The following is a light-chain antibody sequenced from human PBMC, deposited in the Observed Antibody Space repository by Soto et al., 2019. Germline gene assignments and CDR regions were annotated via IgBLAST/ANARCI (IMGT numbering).Light chain of an antibody. J-gene: IGKJ1*01. CDR3: EQYGSTPPT. Sequence: EIVLTQSPDTLSLSPGERATLSCRASQSVRSSFLAWYQQKPGLAPRLLIYGASSRASGIPDRFSGSGSGTDFTLIISRLEPEDFAVYYCEQYGSTPPTFGQGTKVEIK. CDR1: QSVRSSF. V-gene: IGKV3-20*01. CDR2: GAS.